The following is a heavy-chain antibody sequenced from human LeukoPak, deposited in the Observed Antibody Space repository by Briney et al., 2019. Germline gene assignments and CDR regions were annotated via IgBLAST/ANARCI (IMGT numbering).Heavy chain of an antibody. CDR3: ARPIGVTNGYDY. CDR2: IKQDGSEK. J-gene: IGHJ4*02. CDR1: GFTFSSYW. V-gene: IGHV3-7*01. D-gene: IGHD4-17*01. Sequence: GGSLRLSCAASGFTFSSYWMSWVRQAPGRGLERVADIKQDGSEKYSVDSVKGRFTISRDNAKNSLYLQMNSLRAEDTAVYYCARPIGVTNGYDYWGQGTLVTVSS.